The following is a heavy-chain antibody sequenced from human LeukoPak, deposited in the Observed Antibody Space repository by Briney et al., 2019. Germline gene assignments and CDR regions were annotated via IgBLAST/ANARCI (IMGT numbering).Heavy chain of an antibody. CDR2: IIPIFGTA. D-gene: IGHD1-26*01. V-gene: IGHV1-69*05. Sequence: SVKVSCKASGGTFSSYAISWVRQAPGQGLEWMGRIIPIFGTANYAQKFQGRVTITTDESTSTAYMELSSPRSEDTAVYYCARDPFGGSYQQDYYMDVWGKGTTVTVSS. CDR3: ARDPFGGSYQQDYYMDV. J-gene: IGHJ6*03. CDR1: GGTFSSYA.